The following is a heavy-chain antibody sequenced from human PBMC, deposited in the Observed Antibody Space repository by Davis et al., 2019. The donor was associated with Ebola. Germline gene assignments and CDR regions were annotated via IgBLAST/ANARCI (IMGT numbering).Heavy chain of an antibody. CDR1: GYSIGSGYY. CDR2: INHSGST. J-gene: IGHJ6*02. D-gene: IGHD4-11*01. Sequence: MPSETLSLTCSVSGYSIGSGYYWSWIRQPPGKGLEWIGEINHSGSTNYNPSLKSRVTISVDTSKNQFSLKLSSVTAADTAVYYCARATVTIAVAQNPANYYYFYGMDVWGQGTTVTVSS. V-gene: IGHV4-34*01. CDR3: ARATVTIAVAQNPANYYYFYGMDV.